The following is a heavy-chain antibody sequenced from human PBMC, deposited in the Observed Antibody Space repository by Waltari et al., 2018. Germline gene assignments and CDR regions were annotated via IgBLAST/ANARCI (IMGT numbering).Heavy chain of an antibody. CDR1: GGSISSSSYY. Sequence: QLQLQESGPGLVKPSETLSLTCTVSGGSISSSSYYWGSIRQPPGKGLEWIGSIYYSGSTYYNPSLKSRVTISVDTSKNQFSLKLSSVTAADTAVYYCARDSAVAGAFQHWGQGTLVTVSS. V-gene: IGHV4-39*07. J-gene: IGHJ1*01. D-gene: IGHD6-19*01. CDR2: IYYSGST. CDR3: ARDSAVAGAFQH.